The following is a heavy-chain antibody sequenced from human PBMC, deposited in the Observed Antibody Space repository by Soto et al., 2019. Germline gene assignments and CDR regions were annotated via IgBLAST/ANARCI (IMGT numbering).Heavy chain of an antibody. Sequence: SETLSLTCAVSSGSISSSNWWSWVRQPPGKGLEWIGEIYHSGSTNYNPSLKSRVTISVDKSKNQFSLKLSSVTAADTAVYYCASKSTLWFGELVSLGIDYWGQGTLVTVSS. V-gene: IGHV4-4*02. CDR2: IYHSGST. CDR3: ASKSTLWFGELVSLGIDY. D-gene: IGHD3-10*01. CDR1: SGSISSSNW. J-gene: IGHJ4*02.